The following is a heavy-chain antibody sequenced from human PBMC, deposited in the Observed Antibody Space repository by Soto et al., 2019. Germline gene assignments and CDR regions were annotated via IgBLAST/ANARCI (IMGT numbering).Heavy chain of an antibody. V-gene: IGHV4-59*01. Sequence: QVQLQVSAPGLVKPSETLSLTCTVSGDSISAYSWSWVRQPPGKGLEWIGNIHYNGNTKYNPSHKSRVSMSVDTSKNQFSLRLISVTAADTAKYFCAREGNLGRWLQPLDFWGQGTLVTVSS. J-gene: IGHJ4*02. CDR1: GDSISAYS. D-gene: IGHD5-12*01. CDR3: AREGNLGRWLQPLDF. CDR2: IHYNGNT.